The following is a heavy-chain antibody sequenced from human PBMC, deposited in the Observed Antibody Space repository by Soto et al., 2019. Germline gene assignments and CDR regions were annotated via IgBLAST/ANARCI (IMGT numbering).Heavy chain of an antibody. V-gene: IGHV4-59*01. J-gene: IGHJ5*01. CDR3: ARARRVWXFHTLLRSTANWFDS. D-gene: IGHD3-16*01. CDR2: IYYSGST. Sequence: SEMQFVTYTFSCSFTSNYYSSWILQPQGKGLEWIGYIYYSGSTNCNQSLKSRVTKSVDTSKNQFSLKLSSVTAADTAVYYCARARRVWXFHTLLRSTANWFDSWGQGTLVTVSS. CDR1: CSFTSNYY.